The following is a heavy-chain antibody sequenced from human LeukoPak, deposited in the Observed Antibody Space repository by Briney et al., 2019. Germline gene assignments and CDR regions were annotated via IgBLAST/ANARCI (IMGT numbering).Heavy chain of an antibody. V-gene: IGHV4-39*01. CDR3: ARGRNTAERHIDY. D-gene: IGHD5-18*01. J-gene: IGHJ4*02. CDR1: GGSFSTTSDY. Sequence: SETLSLTCTVSGGSFSTTSDYWGWIRQPPGKGLEWIGTFYFSGSTYYNPSLKSRVTISVDTSKNQFSLKLSSVTAADTAVYYCARGRNTAERHIDYWGQGTLVTVSS. CDR2: FYFSGST.